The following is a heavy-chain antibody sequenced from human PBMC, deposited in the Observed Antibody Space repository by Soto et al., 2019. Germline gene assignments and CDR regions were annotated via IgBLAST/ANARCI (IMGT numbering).Heavy chain of an antibody. Sequence: PSETLSLTCTVSGGSISSYYWSWIRQPPGKGLEWIGYIYYSGSTYYNPSLKSRVTISVDTSKNQFSLKLSSVTAADTAVYYCARGKGDYDAYGMDVWGQGTTVTVSS. D-gene: IGHD3-3*01. CDR3: ARGKGDYDAYGMDV. CDR2: IYYSGST. CDR1: GGSISSYY. V-gene: IGHV4-59*08. J-gene: IGHJ6*02.